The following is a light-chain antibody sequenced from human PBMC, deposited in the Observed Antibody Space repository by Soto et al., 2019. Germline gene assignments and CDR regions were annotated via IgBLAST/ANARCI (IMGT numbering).Light chain of an antibody. J-gene: IGLJ2*01. Sequence: QSVLTQPPSVSGAPGQRVTISCTGSSSNIGAGYDEQWYQQLPGAAPKLLIFGNSNRPSGVPDRFSGSRSGTSASLAITGLQAEDEADYFCQSYDISLSVSVIFGGGTQLTVL. V-gene: IGLV1-40*01. CDR1: SSNIGAGYD. CDR2: GNS. CDR3: QSYDISLSVSVI.